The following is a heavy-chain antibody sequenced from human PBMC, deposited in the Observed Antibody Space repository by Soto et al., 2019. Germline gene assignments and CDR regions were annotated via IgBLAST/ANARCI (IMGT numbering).Heavy chain of an antibody. J-gene: IGHJ4*02. V-gene: IGHV3-74*01. CDR2: INSDGSGT. D-gene: IGHD2-15*01. CDR1: GFTFSGYW. CDR3: TRAHCIGGSCPNDLGY. Sequence: GGSLRLSCAASGFTFSGYWMHWVRQAPGKGLVWVSRINSDGSGTYYADSVKGRFTISRDNAKNTLNLQMNSLRDEDTAVYYCTRAHCIGGSCPNDLGYWGQGTLVTVSS.